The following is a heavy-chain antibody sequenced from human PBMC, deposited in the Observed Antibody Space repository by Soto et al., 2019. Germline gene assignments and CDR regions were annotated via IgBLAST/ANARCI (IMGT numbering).Heavy chain of an antibody. V-gene: IGHV4-31*03. Sequence: PSETLSLTCTVSGGSISSGGYYWSWIRQHPGKGLEWIGYIYYSGSTYYNPSLKSRVTISVDTSKNQFSLKLSSVTAADTAVYYCACMVRGVLRFPYYGMDVWGQGTTVTVSS. CDR3: ACMVRGVLRFPYYGMDV. CDR2: IYYSGST. D-gene: IGHD3-10*01. CDR1: GGSISSGGYY. J-gene: IGHJ6*02.